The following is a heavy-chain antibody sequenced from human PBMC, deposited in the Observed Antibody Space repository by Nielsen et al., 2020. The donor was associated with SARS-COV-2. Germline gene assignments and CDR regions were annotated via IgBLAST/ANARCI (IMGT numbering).Heavy chain of an antibody. D-gene: IGHD2-8*01. J-gene: IGHJ4*02. CDR2: INHSGST. Sequence: SETLSLTCAVYGGSFSGYYWSWIRQPPGKGLEWIGEINHSGSTNYNPSLKGRVTISVDTSKNQFSLKLSSVTAADTAVYYCASHSDIVLMVYAPFDYWGQGTLITVSS. V-gene: IGHV4-34*01. CDR3: ASHSDIVLMVYAPFDY. CDR1: GGSFSGYY.